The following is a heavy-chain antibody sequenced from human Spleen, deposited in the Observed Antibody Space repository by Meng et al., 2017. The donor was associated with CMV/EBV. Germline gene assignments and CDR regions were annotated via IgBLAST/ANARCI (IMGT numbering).Heavy chain of an antibody. J-gene: IGHJ5*02. V-gene: IGHV3-49*04. CDR3: TRGPNSTYEDNWFDP. CDR1: GFTFGDYA. CDR2: IRSKAYGGTT. Sequence: GGSLRLSCTASGFTFGDYAMSWVRQAPGKGLEWVGFIRSKAYGGTTEYAASVKGRFTISRDDSKSIAYLQMNSLNTEDTAVYYGTRGPNSTYEDNWFDPWGQGTLVTVSS. D-gene: IGHD4-11*01.